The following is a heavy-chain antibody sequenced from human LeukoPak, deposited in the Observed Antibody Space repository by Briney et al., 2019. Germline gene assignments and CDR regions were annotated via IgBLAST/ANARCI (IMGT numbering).Heavy chain of an antibody. J-gene: IGHJ4*02. CDR3: AKDTYCGSTGCSRGYFDY. Sequence: GGSLRLSCAASGFTFSSYAMSWVRQAPGKGLEWVSAITASGAGTYYADSVKGRFTISRDSSKSTLYLQLNSLRDEDTAVYFCAKDTYCGSTGCSRGYFDYWGQGTLVTVSS. V-gene: IGHV3-23*01. CDR2: ITASGAGT. D-gene: IGHD2-2*01. CDR1: GFTFSSYA.